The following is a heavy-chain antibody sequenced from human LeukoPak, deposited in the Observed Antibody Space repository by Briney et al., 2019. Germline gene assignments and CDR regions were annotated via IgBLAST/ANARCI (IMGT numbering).Heavy chain of an antibody. CDR2: IWYDGTNE. V-gene: IGHV3-33*01. CDR3: ARDGARGWYGDY. Sequence: GRSLRLSCVPSGFSFTNYAMHWVRQAPGKGLQWVAVIWYDGTNEHYADSVKGRFTISRDNAKNSLYLQMNSLRAEDTAVYYCARDGARGWYGDYWGQGTLVTVSS. D-gene: IGHD6-19*01. J-gene: IGHJ4*02. CDR1: GFSFTNYA.